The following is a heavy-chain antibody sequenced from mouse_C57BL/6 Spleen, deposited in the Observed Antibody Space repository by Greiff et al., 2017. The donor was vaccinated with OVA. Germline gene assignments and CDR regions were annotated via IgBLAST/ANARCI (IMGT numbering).Heavy chain of an antibody. J-gene: IGHJ2*01. CDR1: GFTFSSYA. Sequence: EVMLVESGEGLVKPGGSLKLSCAASGFTFSSYAMSWVRQTPEKRLEWVAYISSGGDYIYYADTVKGRFTISRDNARNTLYLQMSSLKSEDTAMYYCKRDGGWLPYFDYWGQGTTLTVSS. CDR3: KRDGGWLPYFDY. V-gene: IGHV5-9-1*02. D-gene: IGHD2-3*01. CDR2: ISSGGDYI.